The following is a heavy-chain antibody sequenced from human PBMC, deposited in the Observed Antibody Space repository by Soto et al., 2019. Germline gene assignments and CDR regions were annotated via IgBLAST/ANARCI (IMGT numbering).Heavy chain of an antibody. Sequence: QVQLQESGPGLVKPSQTLSLTCTVSGGSISSGGYYWSWIRQHPGKGLEWIGYIYYSGSTYYNPSLKSRVTISVDTSKTQFSLKLSSVTAADTPVYYCATCHDYGDSYNWFDPWGQGTLVTVSS. V-gene: IGHV4-31*03. J-gene: IGHJ5*02. CDR3: ATCHDYGDSYNWFDP. CDR2: IYYSGST. CDR1: GGSISSGGYY. D-gene: IGHD4-17*01.